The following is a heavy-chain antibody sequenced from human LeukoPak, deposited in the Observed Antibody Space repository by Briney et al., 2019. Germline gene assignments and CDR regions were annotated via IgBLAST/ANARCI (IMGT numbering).Heavy chain of an antibody. Sequence: GGSLRLSCAASGFPFSSYSMNWVRQAPGKGLEWVSYISASGSNIYYLDSVKGRFTVSRDNAMNSLFLQMDRPRAEDTAVYYCVRVKGTYFDFWGRGTLVTVSS. D-gene: IGHD1-1*01. CDR3: VRVKGTYFDF. J-gene: IGHJ4*02. CDR2: ISASGSNI. CDR1: GFPFSSYS. V-gene: IGHV3-48*01.